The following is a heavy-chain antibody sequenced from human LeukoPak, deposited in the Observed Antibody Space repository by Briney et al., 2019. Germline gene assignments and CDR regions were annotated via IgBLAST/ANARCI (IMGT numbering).Heavy chain of an antibody. Sequence: PSETLSLTCSVSGFPSSNNYWSWIRQSPGKGLEWIGYIHYRGYTYYNPYLESRVTISVDTSQNRFSLKLISVTAADTAIYYCARDVEGATIGHYFDFWGQGILVTVSS. V-gene: IGHV4-59*01. D-gene: IGHD5-12*01. CDR2: IHYRGYT. CDR3: ARDVEGATIGHYFDF. CDR1: GFPSSNNY. J-gene: IGHJ4*02.